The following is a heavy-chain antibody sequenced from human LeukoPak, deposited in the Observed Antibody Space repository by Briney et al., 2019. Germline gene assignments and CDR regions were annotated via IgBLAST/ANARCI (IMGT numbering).Heavy chain of an antibody. J-gene: IGHJ4*02. Sequence: SETLSLTCTVSGGSISSGSYYWGWIRQPPGKGLEWIGSIYYSGSTYYNPSLKSRVTISVDTSKNQFSLKLSSVTAADTAVYYCAVTGYSSGWNYWGQGALVTVSS. D-gene: IGHD6-19*01. CDR1: GGSISSGSYY. V-gene: IGHV4-39*01. CDR3: AVTGYSSGWNY. CDR2: IYYSGST.